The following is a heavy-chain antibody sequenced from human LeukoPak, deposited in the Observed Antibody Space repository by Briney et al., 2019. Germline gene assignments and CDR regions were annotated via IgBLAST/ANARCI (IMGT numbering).Heavy chain of an antibody. CDR2: IIPIFGTA. J-gene: IGHJ5*02. V-gene: IGHV1-69*13. CDR1: GGTFSSYA. CDR3: ARGTYSSGWYLDWFDP. D-gene: IGHD6-19*01. Sequence: GASVKVSCKASGGTFSSYAISWVRQAPGQGLEWMGGIIPIFGTANYAQKFQGRVTITADESTSTAYMELSSLRSEDTAVYYCARGTYSSGWYLDWFDPWAREPWSPSPQ.